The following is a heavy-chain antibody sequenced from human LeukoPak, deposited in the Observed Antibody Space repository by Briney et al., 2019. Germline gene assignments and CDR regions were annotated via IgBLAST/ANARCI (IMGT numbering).Heavy chain of an antibody. Sequence: SETLSLTCTVSGGSISSSSYYWGWIRQPPGKGLEWIGSIYYSGSTYYNPSLKSRVTISVDTSKNQFSLKLSSVTAADTAVYYYARHYYDSSGYRDAFDIWGQGTMVTVSS. CDR2: IYYSGST. CDR3: ARHYYDSSGYRDAFDI. D-gene: IGHD3-22*01. CDR1: GGSISSSSYY. J-gene: IGHJ3*02. V-gene: IGHV4-39*01.